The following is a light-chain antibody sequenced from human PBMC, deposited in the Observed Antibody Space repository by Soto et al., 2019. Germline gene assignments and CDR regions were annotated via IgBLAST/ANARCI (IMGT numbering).Light chain of an antibody. CDR3: QQYDNRPFT. CDR2: DAS. Sequence: DIQMTQSPSSLSASVGDRVSFTCQASQDISKFLNWYQHKPGQAPSLLIYDASKSQFGVPSRFSGRGSWTDFTFTISSLQPEDNATYYCQQYDNRPFTFGPGTKVDVK. CDR1: QDISKF. V-gene: IGKV1-33*01. J-gene: IGKJ3*01.